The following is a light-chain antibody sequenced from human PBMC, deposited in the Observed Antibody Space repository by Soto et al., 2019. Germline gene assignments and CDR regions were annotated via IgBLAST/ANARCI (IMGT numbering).Light chain of an antibody. CDR2: GAS. CDR3: QHFGNSLWT. V-gene: IGKV3-20*01. CDR1: QSVASRN. J-gene: IGKJ1*01. Sequence: EIMLTQSPGTLSLSPGERATLSCISSQSVASRNLAWYQQKSGQAPRLLIYGASSRAIHTPDRFSGSGSGTDFTLTISGLEPEDFAVYYCQHFGNSLWTFGQRTKVDI.